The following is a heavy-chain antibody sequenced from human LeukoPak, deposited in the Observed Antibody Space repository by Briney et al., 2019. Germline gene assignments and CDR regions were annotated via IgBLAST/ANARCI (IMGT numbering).Heavy chain of an antibody. V-gene: IGHV1-2*06. Sequence: EASVKVSCKASGYTFTGYYMHWVRQAPGQGLEWMGRINPNSGGTNYAQKFQGRVTMTRDTSISTAYMELSRLRSDDTAVYYCARGGTAYYDFWSGYYPIDYWGQGTLVTVSS. CDR1: GYTFTGYY. CDR2: INPNSGGT. D-gene: IGHD3-3*01. CDR3: ARGGTAYYDFWSGYYPIDY. J-gene: IGHJ4*02.